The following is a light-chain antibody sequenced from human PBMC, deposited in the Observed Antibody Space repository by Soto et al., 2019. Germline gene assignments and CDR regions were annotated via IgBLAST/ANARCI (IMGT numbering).Light chain of an antibody. CDR2: KAS. CDR1: ENIRFW. Sequence: VQMTQSPSTLSASVGDRVTITCRASENIRFWLAWYQQKPGKAPKLLIYKASTLQSGVPSRFSGSGSVTEFTLTVSSLQPDDFETYYCQQYYDLYTFGQGTKLEIK. CDR3: QQYYDLYT. J-gene: IGKJ2*01. V-gene: IGKV1-5*03.